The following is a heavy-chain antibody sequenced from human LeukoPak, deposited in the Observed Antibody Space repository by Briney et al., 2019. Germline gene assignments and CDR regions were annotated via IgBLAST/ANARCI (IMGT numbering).Heavy chain of an antibody. CDR1: GYTFTDYA. CDR2: IDPSSGDT. J-gene: IGHJ4*02. V-gene: IGHV1-2*06. Sequence: ASVKVSCKASGYTFTDYAIHLVRQAPGQGLEWMGRIDPSSGDTHYPQAFQGRVTVTRDRSITTAYMELTRLTSDDTAIYFCTRDLTTSGPIGIWGQGTLVTVST. CDR3: TRDLTTSGPIGI. D-gene: IGHD3-9*01.